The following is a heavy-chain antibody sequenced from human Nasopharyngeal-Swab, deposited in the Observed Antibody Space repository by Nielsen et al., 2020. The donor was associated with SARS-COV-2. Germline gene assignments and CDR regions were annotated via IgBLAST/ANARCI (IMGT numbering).Heavy chain of an antibody. Sequence: GESLKISCAASGFTFSSYAMHWVRQAPGKGLEWVAVISYDGSNKYYADSVKGRFTISRDNSKNTLYLQMNSLRAEDTAVYYCARDPDDSRYDAFDIWGQGTMVTVSS. CDR3: ARDPDDSRYDAFDI. J-gene: IGHJ3*02. D-gene: IGHD3-22*01. CDR1: GFTFSSYA. V-gene: IGHV3-30-3*01. CDR2: ISYDGSNK.